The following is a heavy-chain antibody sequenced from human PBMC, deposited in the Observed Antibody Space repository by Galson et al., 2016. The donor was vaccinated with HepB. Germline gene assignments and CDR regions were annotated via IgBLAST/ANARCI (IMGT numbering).Heavy chain of an antibody. D-gene: IGHD3-10*01. V-gene: IGHV3-9*01. CDR3: AKGGGWSGECFAD. J-gene: IGHJ4*02. Sequence: SLRLSCAASGFTFHDYAMNWVRQAPGKGLEWVSHISWNSGTTAYADSVRGRFTISRDNARSSLYLQMNNLRSDDTALYFCAKGGGWSGECFADWGQGILVTVSS. CDR2: ISWNSGTT. CDR1: GFTFHDYA.